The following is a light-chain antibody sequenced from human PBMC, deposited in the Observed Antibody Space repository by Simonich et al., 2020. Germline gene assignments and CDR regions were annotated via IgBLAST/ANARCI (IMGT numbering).Light chain of an antibody. CDR1: QSVLYSSNNKNY. CDR3: QQYYSTPYT. Sequence: DIVMTQSPDSLAVSLGERATINCKSSQSVLYSSNNKNYLAWYQQKPAQPPKLLIYGASTREAGFPDRFSGSGSGTDFTLTISSLQAEDVAVYYCQQYYSTPYTFGQGTKLEIK. J-gene: IGKJ2*01. V-gene: IGKV4-1*01. CDR2: GAS.